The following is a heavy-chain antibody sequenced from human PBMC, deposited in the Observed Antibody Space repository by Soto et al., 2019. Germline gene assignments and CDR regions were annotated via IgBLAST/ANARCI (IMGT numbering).Heavy chain of an antibody. D-gene: IGHD2-15*01. J-gene: IGHJ3*02. CDR1: GFTFSSYG. V-gene: IGHV3-33*01. Sequence: QVQLVESGGDVVQPGRSLRLSCAASGFTFSSYGMHWVRQAPGKGLEWVALIWFDGSDKYYTESVKGRFTISRDNSKSTLYLQMNSLRAEDTAVYYCARLYCSASSCYSVGAFDIRGQGTMVTVSS. CDR2: IWFDGSDK. CDR3: ARLYCSASSCYSVGAFDI.